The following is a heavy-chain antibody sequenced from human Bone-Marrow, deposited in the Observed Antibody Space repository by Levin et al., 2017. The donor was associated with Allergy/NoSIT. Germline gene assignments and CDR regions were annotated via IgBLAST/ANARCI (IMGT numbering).Heavy chain of an antibody. CDR2: ISGSGDST. CDR3: AKSRSTSSYGGIDY. V-gene: IGHV3-23*01. CDR1: GFTFSSYA. D-gene: IGHD2-2*01. J-gene: IGHJ4*02. Sequence: LSLTCAASGFTFSSYAMSWVRQAPGKGLEWVSVISGSGDSTYYADSVKGRFTISRDSSNNTLYLQMKSLRADDTAVYYCAKSRSTSSYGGIDYWGQGTLVTVSS.